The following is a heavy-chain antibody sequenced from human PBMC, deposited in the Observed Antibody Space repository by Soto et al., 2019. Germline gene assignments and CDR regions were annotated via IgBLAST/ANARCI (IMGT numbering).Heavy chain of an antibody. J-gene: IGHJ4*02. CDR1: GFTLSIYS. CDR3: ARDLGVALASLTLDF. Sequence: GGSLRLSCAASGFTLSIYSMNWVRQAPGKGLEWVADITTSSSFRFYADSVEGRFTISRDDAKNSIYLQMNSLRAEDTGAYYCARDLGVALASLTLDFWGRGTLVTVSS. D-gene: IGHD2-15*01. CDR2: ITTSSSFR. V-gene: IGHV3-21*01.